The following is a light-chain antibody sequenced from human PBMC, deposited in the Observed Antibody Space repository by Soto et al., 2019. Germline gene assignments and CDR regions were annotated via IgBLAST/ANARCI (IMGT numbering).Light chain of an antibody. CDR2: DAS. V-gene: IGKV1-33*01. CDR1: QDISNY. CDR3: QQYDNLPST. Sequence: DIQMTQSPSSLSASVGDRVTITCQASQDISNYLNWYQQKPGKPPKLLIYDASNWETGVPSRFSGSGSGTDFTFTISSLQPEDIATYYCQQYDNLPSTFGQGTKLEIK. J-gene: IGKJ2*01.